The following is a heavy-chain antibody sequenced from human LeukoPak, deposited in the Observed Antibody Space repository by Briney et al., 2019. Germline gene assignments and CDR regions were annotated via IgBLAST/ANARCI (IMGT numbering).Heavy chain of an antibody. CDR2: IYYSGST. J-gene: IGHJ3*02. D-gene: IGHD6-19*01. CDR3: ARGVSSGWYRLDI. V-gene: IGHV4-59*01. CDR1: ILSISSYY. Sequence: PSETLSLTCTHPILSISSYYWSWIRQPPGKGLEWIGYIYYSGSTNYNPSLKSRVTISVDTSKNQFSLKLSSVTAADTAVYYCARGVSSGWYRLDIWGQGTMVTVSS.